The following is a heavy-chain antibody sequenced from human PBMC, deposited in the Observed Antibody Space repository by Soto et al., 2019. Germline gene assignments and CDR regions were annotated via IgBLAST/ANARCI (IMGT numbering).Heavy chain of an antibody. CDR3: ATSLDYTSCWEFDY. J-gene: IGHJ4*02. D-gene: IGHD6-19*01. CDR2: ISPHNGIT. CDR1: GYAFVSYG. Sequence: QVQLVQSGAEVKKPGASVKVSCKASGYAFVSYGINWVRQAPGQGLEWMGWISPHNGITSYEPNLQGRITMTTDTSTNTAFMDLRSLTSDDTAVYYCATSLDYTSCWEFDYWGQGTLVTVSS. V-gene: IGHV1-18*01.